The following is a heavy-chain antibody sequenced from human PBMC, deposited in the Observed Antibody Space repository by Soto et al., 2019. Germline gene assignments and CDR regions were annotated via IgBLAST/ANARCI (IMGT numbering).Heavy chain of an antibody. CDR2: VHHSGST. J-gene: IGHJ4*02. CDR3: ARTRLYGGLEAVGFDY. Sequence: QVQLQESGPGLVKPSGTLSLTCAVSGGSIDSPNWWTWVRQPPGKRLEWIGEVHHSGSTNYNPSLNRRVTMSVDKSENQFSLRLTSVTAADTAIYFCARTRLYGGLEAVGFDYWGQGTLVTVSS. D-gene: IGHD6-13*01. V-gene: IGHV4-4*02. CDR1: GGSIDSPNW.